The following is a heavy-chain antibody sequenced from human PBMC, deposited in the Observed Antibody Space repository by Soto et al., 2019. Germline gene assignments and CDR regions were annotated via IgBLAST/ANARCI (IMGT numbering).Heavy chain of an antibody. J-gene: IGHJ6*03. V-gene: IGHV4-34*01. D-gene: IGHD3-9*01. CDR1: GGSFSGYY. CDR3: ARVFRDWAAENYYYMDV. Sequence: LSLTCAVYGGSFSGYYWSWIRQPPGKGLEWIGEINHSGSTNYNPSLKSRVTISVDTSKNQFSLKLSSVTAADTAVYYCARVFRDWAAENYYYMDVWGKGTTVTVSS. CDR2: INHSGST.